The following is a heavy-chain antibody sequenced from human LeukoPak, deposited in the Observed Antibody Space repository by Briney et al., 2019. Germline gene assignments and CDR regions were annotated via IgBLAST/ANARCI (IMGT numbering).Heavy chain of an antibody. J-gene: IGHJ4*02. Sequence: SVKVSCKASGGTFSSYAISWVRQAPGQGLEWMGGIIPIFGTANYAQKLQGRVTMTTDTSTSTAYMELRSLRSDDTAVYYCARDTGLQYSGYDHDYWGQGTLVTVSS. CDR3: ARDTGLQYSGYDHDY. CDR1: GGTFSSYA. V-gene: IGHV1-69*05. CDR2: IIPIFGTA. D-gene: IGHD5-12*01.